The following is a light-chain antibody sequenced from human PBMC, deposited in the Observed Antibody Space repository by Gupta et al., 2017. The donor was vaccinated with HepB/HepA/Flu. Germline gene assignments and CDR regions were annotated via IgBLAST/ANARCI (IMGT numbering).Light chain of an antibody. Sequence: EAVMTQSPATLSVSLWERATLSCSASRSLGTDLVWYQQKVGQAPRLLIYGASTRATDIPARFSGSGSGREFTLTISSLQSEDSAVYYCQQHHWWPPGDSFGQGTKVEIK. J-gene: IGKJ2*03. V-gene: IGKV3-15*01. CDR1: RSLGTD. CDR3: QQHHWWPPGDS. CDR2: GAS.